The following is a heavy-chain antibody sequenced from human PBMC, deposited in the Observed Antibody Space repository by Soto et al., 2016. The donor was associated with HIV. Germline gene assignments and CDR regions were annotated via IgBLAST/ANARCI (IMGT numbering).Heavy chain of an antibody. CDR3: ASGGVPXIWGIIVMTT. D-gene: IGHD3-16*02. V-gene: IGHV3-74*01. CDR1: GFTFSSYW. Sequence: EVQLVESGGGLVQPGGSLRLSCAASGFTFSSYWMHWVRQAPGKGLVWVSRINSDGSSTSYADSVKGRFTISRDNAKNTLYLQMSSLRAEDTAVYYCASGGVPXIWGIIVMTTWGQGTLVTVSS. CDR2: INSDGSST. J-gene: IGHJ4*02.